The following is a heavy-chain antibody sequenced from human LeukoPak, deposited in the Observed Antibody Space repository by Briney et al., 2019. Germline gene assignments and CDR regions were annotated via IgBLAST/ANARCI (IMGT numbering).Heavy chain of an antibody. Sequence: GGSLRLSCAASGFTFSNAWMSWVRQAPGKGLEWVGRIKSKTDGGATDYAAPVKGRLTISRDDSKNTLYLHMNSLKTEDTAVYYCTTGTFWSGYASDIWGQGTMVTVSS. CDR1: GFTFSNAW. CDR2: IKSKTDGGAT. D-gene: IGHD3-3*01. CDR3: TTGTFWSGYASDI. J-gene: IGHJ3*02. V-gene: IGHV3-15*01.